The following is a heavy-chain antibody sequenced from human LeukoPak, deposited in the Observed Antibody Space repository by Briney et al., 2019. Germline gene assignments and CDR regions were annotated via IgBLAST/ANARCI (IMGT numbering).Heavy chain of an antibody. D-gene: IGHD1-1*01. CDR1: GFTFSSYA. CDR2: ISGGGHST. V-gene: IGHV3-23*01. Sequence: GGSLRLSCAASGFTFSSYAMTSVRQAPGKGLEWVSVISGGGHSTYYADSVKGRFTISRDNSKNTLYLQMNSLRVDDTAVYYGANWREGSRNFFDYWGQGTLVTVSS. J-gene: IGHJ4*02. CDR3: ANWREGSRNFFDY.